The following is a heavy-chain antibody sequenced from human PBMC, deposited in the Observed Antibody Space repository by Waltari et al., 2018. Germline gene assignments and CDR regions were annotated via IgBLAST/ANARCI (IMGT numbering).Heavy chain of an antibody. D-gene: IGHD6-19*01. J-gene: IGHJ6*02. Sequence: EVQLVESGGGLVQPGRSLRLSCAASGFTFDDYAMHWVRQAPRKGLEWVSGISWNSCSIVYADSVKIRFIISRDNAKNSLSLQMNSLGAEDTALYYCAKDLVGIAVADWAYYYYGMDVWGQGTTVTVSS. V-gene: IGHV3-9*01. CDR2: ISWNSCSI. CDR3: AKDLVGIAVADWAYYYYGMDV. CDR1: GFTFDDYA.